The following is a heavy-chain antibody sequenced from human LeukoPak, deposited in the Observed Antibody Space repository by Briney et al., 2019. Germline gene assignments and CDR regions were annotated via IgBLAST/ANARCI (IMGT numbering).Heavy chain of an antibody. CDR3: AKGVSFYYYGMDA. V-gene: IGHV3-23*01. J-gene: IGHJ6*02. CDR1: GFTFSSYA. D-gene: IGHD3-16*01. CDR2: VSGTGVGT. Sequence: GGSLRLSCAASGFTFSSYAMNWVRQAPGKGLEWVSGVSGTGVGTYYADSVEGRFTISRVNSKNTLSLQMNSLRAEDTAVYYCAKGVSFYYYGMDAWGQGTTVTVSS.